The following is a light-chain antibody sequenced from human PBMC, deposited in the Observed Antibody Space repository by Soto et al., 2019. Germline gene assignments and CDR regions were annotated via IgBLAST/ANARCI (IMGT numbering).Light chain of an antibody. CDR3: CSYAGRYTWV. Sequence: QSALTQPRSVSGSPGQSVTISCTGTSSDVGGHNYVSWYQQHPDKAPKLIIYDINKRPSGVPDRFSASKSGNTASLTISGLQCEDETDYYCCSYAGRYTWVFGGGTQLTVL. V-gene: IGLV2-11*01. CDR1: SSDVGGHNY. J-gene: IGLJ3*02. CDR2: DIN.